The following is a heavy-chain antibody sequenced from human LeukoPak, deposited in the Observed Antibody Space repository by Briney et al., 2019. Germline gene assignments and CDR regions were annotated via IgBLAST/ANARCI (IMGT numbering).Heavy chain of an antibody. CDR3: ANPHRAMVLGYYFDY. CDR1: GFTFSSYA. CDR2: ISGSGGST. V-gene: IGHV3-23*01. J-gene: IGHJ4*02. Sequence: GGSLRLSCAASGFTFSSYAMSWVRQAPGKGLEWVSAISGSGGSTYYADSVKGRFTISRDNSKNTLYLQMNSLRAEDTAVYYCANPHRAMVLGYYFDYWGQGTLVTVSS. D-gene: IGHD5-18*01.